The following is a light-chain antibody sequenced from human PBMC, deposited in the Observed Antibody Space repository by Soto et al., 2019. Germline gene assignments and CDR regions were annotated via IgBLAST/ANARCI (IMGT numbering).Light chain of an antibody. V-gene: IGLV2-14*01. CDR3: SSYTTTTRV. J-gene: IGLJ1*01. CDR1: SSDVGGYNY. Sequence: QSALTQPASVSGSPGQSITISCTGTSSDVGGYNYVSWYQQHPGKAPKLVIYDVSNRPSGVSYRFSGSKSSNTASLTISGLQAEDEADYYCSSYTTTTRVFGTGTKLTVL. CDR2: DVS.